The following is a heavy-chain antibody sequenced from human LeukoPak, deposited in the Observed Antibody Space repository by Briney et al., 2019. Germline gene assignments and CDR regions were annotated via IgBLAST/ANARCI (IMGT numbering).Heavy chain of an antibody. CDR2: ISYDGSNK. J-gene: IGHJ4*02. Sequence: GGSLRLSCAASGFTFSSYSMNWVRQAPGKGLEWVAVISYDGSNKYYADSVKGRFTISRDNSKNTLYLQMNSLRAEDTAVYYCASPSNQLPPDYWGQGTLVTVSS. CDR3: ASPSNQLPPDY. CDR1: GFTFSSYS. D-gene: IGHD2-2*01. V-gene: IGHV3-30*03.